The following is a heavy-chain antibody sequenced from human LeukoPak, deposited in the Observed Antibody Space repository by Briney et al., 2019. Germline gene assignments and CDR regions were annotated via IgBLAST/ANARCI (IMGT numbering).Heavy chain of an antibody. CDR1: GGSISSGGYY. D-gene: IGHD3-9*01. CDR3: ASADYDMAFDI. Sequence: SETLSLTCTVSGGSISSGGYYWSWIRQHPGKGLEWIGYIYYSGSTDYNLSLKSRFTMSVDTSKNQFSLKLSPVTAADTAVYYCASADYDMAFDIWGQGTMVTVSS. J-gene: IGHJ3*02. V-gene: IGHV4-31*03. CDR2: IYYSGST.